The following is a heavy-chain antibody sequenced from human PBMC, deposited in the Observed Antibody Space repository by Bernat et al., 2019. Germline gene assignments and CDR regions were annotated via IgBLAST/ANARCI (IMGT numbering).Heavy chain of an antibody. D-gene: IGHD3-3*01. CDR3: ARDYSGSGYYGDFDY. V-gene: IGHV4-31*03. J-gene: IGHJ4*02. CDR2: IYYSGST. CDR1: GGSISSGGYY. Sequence: QLQLQEPGPGLVKPSETLSLTCTVSGGSISSGGYYWSWIRQHPGKGLEWIGYIYYSGSTYYNPSLKSRVTISVDTSKNQFSLKLSSVTAADTAVYYCARDYSGSGYYGDFDYWGQGTLVTVSS.